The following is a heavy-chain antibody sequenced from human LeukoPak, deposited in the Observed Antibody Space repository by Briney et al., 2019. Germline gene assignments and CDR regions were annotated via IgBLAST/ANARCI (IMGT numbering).Heavy chain of an antibody. CDR1: GGTFSSYA. Sequence: SVKVSCKASGGTFSSYAISWVRQAPGQVLEWMGRIIPILGIANYAQKFQGRVTITADKSTSTAYMELSSLRSEDTAVYYCAREGTVTTYFWFDPWGQGTLVTVSS. D-gene: IGHD4-11*01. CDR2: IIPILGIA. J-gene: IGHJ5*02. CDR3: AREGTVTTYFWFDP. V-gene: IGHV1-69*04.